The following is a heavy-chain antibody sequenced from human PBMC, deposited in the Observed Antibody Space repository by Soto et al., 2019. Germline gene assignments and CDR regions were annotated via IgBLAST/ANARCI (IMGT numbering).Heavy chain of an antibody. Sequence: PGGSLRLSCAASGFTFSRYGMHWVRQAPGKGLEWVAVIWTDGSYEYYADSVMGRFTISRDNSKNTLYLQMNSLRAEDTAVYYCARAGHDSSGYYYGGLDYWGPGTLVTV. V-gene: IGHV3-33*01. CDR3: ARAGHDSSGYYYGGLDY. D-gene: IGHD3-22*01. J-gene: IGHJ4*02. CDR1: GFTFSRYG. CDR2: IWTDGSYE.